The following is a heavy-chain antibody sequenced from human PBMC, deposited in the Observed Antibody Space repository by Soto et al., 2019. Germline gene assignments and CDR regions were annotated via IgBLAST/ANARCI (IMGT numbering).Heavy chain of an antibody. CDR2: INGSGSRT. Sequence: EVQLLESGGGLVQPGGSLRLSCAASGFPFSDYAMNWVRQAPGRGLEWVAAINGSGSRTYYAGSVKGRFTIFRDNSKSTLFLQMNSLRPDDTAIYYCAQGECTNWGQGTLVTVSS. V-gene: IGHV3-23*01. CDR3: AQGECTN. J-gene: IGHJ4*02. CDR1: GFPFSDYA.